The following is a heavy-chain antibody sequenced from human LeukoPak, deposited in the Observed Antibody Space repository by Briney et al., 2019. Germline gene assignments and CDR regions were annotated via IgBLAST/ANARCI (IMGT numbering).Heavy chain of an antibody. CDR3: GRNGPRSGYDLGHFDY. Sequence: SETLSLTCTVSGGSISNYFWSWIRQPAGKGLEWIGRIYTTGRTDYNPSLKSRVTMSVDTSKNQFSLKLSSVTAADTAVYYCGRNGPRSGYDLGHFDYLGQGTLVTASS. CDR2: IYTTGRT. J-gene: IGHJ4*02. CDR1: GGSISNYF. V-gene: IGHV4-4*07. D-gene: IGHD5-12*01.